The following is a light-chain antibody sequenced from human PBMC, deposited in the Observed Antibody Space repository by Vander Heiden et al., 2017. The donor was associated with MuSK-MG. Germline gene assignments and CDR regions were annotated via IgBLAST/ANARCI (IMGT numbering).Light chain of an antibody. CDR1: SSTIGNND. V-gene: IGLV1-47*01. J-gene: IGLJ2*01. CDR2: RNS. CDR3: AAWDDSLTGPVV. Sequence: QSVLTQPPSASGTPGQRVTISCSGSSSTIGNNDVYWYQQFPGAAPNLLIYRNSQRPAGVPDRFSGSKSGTSASLVISGLRSEDESDYYCAAWDDSLTGPVVFGGGTKLTVL.